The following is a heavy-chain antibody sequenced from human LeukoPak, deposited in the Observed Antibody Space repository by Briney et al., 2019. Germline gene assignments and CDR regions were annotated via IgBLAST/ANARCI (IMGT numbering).Heavy chain of an antibody. CDR2: ISGSGGST. D-gene: IGHD3-3*01. Sequence: GGSLRLSCAASGFTFSSYAMSWVGRAPGKGLEGVSAISGSGGSTYYADSVKGRFTISRDNSKNRWYLKMNSLRVRDTAVYYCAKDKFWSGFYPFDPWGQGTLVTVSS. V-gene: IGHV3-23*01. CDR3: AKDKFWSGFYPFDP. CDR1: GFTFSSYA. J-gene: IGHJ5*02.